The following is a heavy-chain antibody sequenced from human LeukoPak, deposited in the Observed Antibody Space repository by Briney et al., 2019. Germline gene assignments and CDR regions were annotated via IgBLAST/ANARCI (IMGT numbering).Heavy chain of an antibody. J-gene: IGHJ4*02. Sequence: GGSLRLSCAASGFTFDGYAMHWVRQAPGKGLEWVSGISWNSGSIGYADSVKGRFTISRDNAKNSLYLQMNSLRAEDTALYYCAKGITVTTMSGHDYWGQGTLVTVSS. CDR2: ISWNSGSI. CDR3: AKGITVTTMSGHDY. V-gene: IGHV3-9*01. D-gene: IGHD4-17*01. CDR1: GFTFDGYA.